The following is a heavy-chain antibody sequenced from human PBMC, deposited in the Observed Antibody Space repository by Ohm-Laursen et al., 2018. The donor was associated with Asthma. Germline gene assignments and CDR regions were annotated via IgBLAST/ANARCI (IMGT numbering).Heavy chain of an antibody. V-gene: IGHV4-39*01. CDR2: IYYSGST. CDR3: ATAYSSSSYDI. D-gene: IGHD6-6*01. J-gene: IGHJ3*02. CDR1: GGSISSSSYY. Sequence: GTLSLTCTVSGGSISSSSYYWGWIRQPPGKGLEWIGSIYYSGSTYYNPSLKSRVIISVDTSKNQFSLKLSSVTAADTAVYYCATAYSSSSYDIWGQGTMVTVSS.